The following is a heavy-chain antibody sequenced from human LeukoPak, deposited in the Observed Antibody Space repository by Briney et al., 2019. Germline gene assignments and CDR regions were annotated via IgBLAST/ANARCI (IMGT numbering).Heavy chain of an antibody. CDR1: GFTFSSYA. V-gene: IGHV3-23*01. CDR2: ISGSGGST. D-gene: IGHD4-17*01. Sequence: PGGSLRLSCAASGFTFSSYAMSWVRQAPGKGLEWVSAISGSGGSTYYADSVKGRFTISRDNSKNTLYLQMNSLRAEDTAVYYCARRHPSRHGDRRDAFDIWGQGTMVTVPS. CDR3: ARRHPSRHGDRRDAFDI. J-gene: IGHJ3*02.